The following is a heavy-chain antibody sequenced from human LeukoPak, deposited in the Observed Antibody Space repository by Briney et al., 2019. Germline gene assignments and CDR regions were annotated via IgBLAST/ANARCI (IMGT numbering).Heavy chain of an antibody. CDR1: GGSISSYY. CDR3: ARGNDFWSGFRTYYFDY. J-gene: IGHJ4*02. D-gene: IGHD3-3*01. CDR2: IYTSGST. V-gene: IGHV4-4*07. Sequence: SETPSLTCTVSGGSISSYYWSWIRQPAGKGLEWIGRIYTSGSTNYNPSLKSRVTMSVDTSKNQFSLKLSSVTAADTAVYYCARGNDFWSGFRTYYFDYWGQGTLVTVSS.